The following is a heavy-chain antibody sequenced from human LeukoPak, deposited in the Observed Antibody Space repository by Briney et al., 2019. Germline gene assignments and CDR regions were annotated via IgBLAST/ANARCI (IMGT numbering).Heavy chain of an antibody. D-gene: IGHD3-3*01. CDR2: IYHSGST. CDR3: ARDQGLRFLDDYFDY. V-gene: IGHV4-39*07. J-gene: IGHJ4*02. CDR1: GGSISSSSYY. Sequence: PSETLSLTCTVSGGSISSSSYYWGWIRQPPGKGLEWIGSIYHSGSTYYNPSLKSRVTISVDTSKNQFSLKLSSVTAADTAVYYCARDQGLRFLDDYFDYWGQGTLVTVSS.